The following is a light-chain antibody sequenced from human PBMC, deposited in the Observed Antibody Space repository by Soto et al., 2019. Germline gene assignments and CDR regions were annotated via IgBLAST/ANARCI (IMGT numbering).Light chain of an antibody. J-gene: IGKJ1*01. CDR1: QSVLYSSTNQRY. CDR2: LGS. CDR3: HQYYKAPWT. V-gene: IGKV4-1*01. Sequence: DIVMTQSPDSLAVSLGERATINCRSSQSVLYSSTNQRYLACYQKKPGQPPKLLIYLGSTRDSGVPYRCSGSRSATDFTLTITSLQAEDVGIYYCHQYYKAPWTFGQGTKVEIK.